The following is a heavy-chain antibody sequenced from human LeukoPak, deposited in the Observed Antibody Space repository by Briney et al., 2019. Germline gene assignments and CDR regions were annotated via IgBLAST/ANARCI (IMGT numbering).Heavy chain of an antibody. CDR3: ARGLTIFGVVINYMDV. CDR2: IIPILGIA. D-gene: IGHD3-3*01. V-gene: IGHV1-69*02. Sequence: SVKVSCKASGGTFSSYTISGVRQAPGQGLEWMGRIIPILGIANYAQKFQGRATITADKSTSTAYMELSSLRYEDTAVYYCARGLTIFGVVINYMDVWGKGTTVTVSS. J-gene: IGHJ6*03. CDR1: GGTFSSYT.